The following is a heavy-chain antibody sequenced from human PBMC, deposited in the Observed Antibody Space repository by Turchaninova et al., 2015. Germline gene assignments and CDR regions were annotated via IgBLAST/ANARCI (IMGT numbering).Heavy chain of an antibody. Sequence: QVQLVQSGAEVKKPGASVKVSCKASGYTFTSYGISWVRQAPGQGLEWMGGIGVYMGNENFSQNLQGSVPMNTETTTDTSTSKAYMGLRSLGSDDTAVYYWARRKGPSNYDYWGQGTLVTVSS. D-gene: IGHD4-11*01. J-gene: IGHJ4*02. V-gene: IGHV1-18*01. CDR1: GYTFTSYG. CDR2: IGVYMGNE. CDR3: ARRKGPSNYDY.